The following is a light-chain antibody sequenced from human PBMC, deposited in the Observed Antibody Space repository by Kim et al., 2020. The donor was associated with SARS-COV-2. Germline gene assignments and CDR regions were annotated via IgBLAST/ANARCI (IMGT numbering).Light chain of an antibody. Sequence: EVVMTQSPATLSVSPGERATLSCRASQTVARNLGWYQQKPGQAPRLLIHDASTRATGIPARFSGSGSGTEFTLTISSLQSEDFAVYYCQQYNNWPFTFGGGTKVEI. J-gene: IGKJ4*01. CDR2: DAS. V-gene: IGKV3-15*01. CDR3: QQYNNWPFT. CDR1: QTVARN.